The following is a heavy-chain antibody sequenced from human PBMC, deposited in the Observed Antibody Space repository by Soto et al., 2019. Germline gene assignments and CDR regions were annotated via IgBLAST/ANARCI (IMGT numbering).Heavy chain of an antibody. CDR1: GFSLSTSGVG. CDR3: AAALTFDDAFDI. V-gene: IGHV2-5*02. CDR2: IYWDDDK. J-gene: IGHJ3*02. Sequence: QITLKESGPPLVNPTQTLTLTCTFSGFSLSTSGVGVGWIRQPPGKALEWLALIYWDDDKRYSPSLKSRVTITKDTFKNQVVLTMTNMDPVDTATFYCAAALTFDDAFDIWGQGTMVTVSS. D-gene: IGHD2-15*01.